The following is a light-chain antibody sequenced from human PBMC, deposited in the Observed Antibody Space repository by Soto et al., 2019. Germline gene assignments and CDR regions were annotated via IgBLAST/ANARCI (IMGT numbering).Light chain of an antibody. CDR1: QSISTW. Sequence: NQMTQSPSTGSASLVYRVTITFRASQSISTWLAWYQQKPGKAPKLLIYDASSLESGVPSRFSGSGSGTEFTLTISSLQTEDFASYYCQQYNSYSTFGQGTKVDI. V-gene: IGKV1-5*01. CDR2: DAS. CDR3: QQYNSYST. J-gene: IGKJ1*01.